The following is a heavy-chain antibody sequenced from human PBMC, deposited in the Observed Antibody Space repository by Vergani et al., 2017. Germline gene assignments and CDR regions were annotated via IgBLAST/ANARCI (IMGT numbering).Heavy chain of an antibody. CDR2: ISAYNGNT. CDR3: ARELRGYSYGHPYDAFDI. D-gene: IGHD5-18*01. J-gene: IGHJ3*02. Sequence: QVQLVQSGAEVKKPGASVKVSCKASGYTFTSYGISWVRQAPGQGLEWMGWISAYNGNTNYAQKLQGRVTMTTDTSTSTAYMELRSLRSDDTAVYYCARELRGYSYGHPYDAFDIWGQGTMVTVSS. V-gene: IGHV1-18*01. CDR1: GYTFTSYG.